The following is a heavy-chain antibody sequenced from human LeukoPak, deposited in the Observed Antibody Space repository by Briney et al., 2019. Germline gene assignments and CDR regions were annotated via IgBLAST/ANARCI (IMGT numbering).Heavy chain of an antibody. CDR3: ARDPGYGLGVDYGDY. D-gene: IGHD3-10*01. Sequence: GGSLRLSCAASGFTVSGNYMSWIRQAPGKGLEWLSVIHRGGNTYYADSVKGRFTTSRDSSKNTVFLQMDSLRAEDTAVYYCARDPGYGLGVDYGDYWGQGTLVTVSS. V-gene: IGHV3-66*01. J-gene: IGHJ4*02. CDR2: IHRGGNT. CDR1: GFTVSGNY.